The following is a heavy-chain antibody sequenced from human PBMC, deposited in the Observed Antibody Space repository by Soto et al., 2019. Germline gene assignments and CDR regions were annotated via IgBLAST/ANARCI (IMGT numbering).Heavy chain of an antibody. D-gene: IGHD2-2*01. J-gene: IGHJ4*02. CDR2: INMDGTST. Sequence: EVQLVESGGGVVQPGGSLRLPCVASGFTFSGDWMHWVRQAAGKGLMWVSRINMDGTSTNYADSVKGRFTISRDNAKNTLYLQMNSLRVDDTAVYYCARGPRGLYHHEYWGQGALVTVS. V-gene: IGHV3-74*01. CDR3: ARGPRGLYHHEY. CDR1: GFTFSGDW.